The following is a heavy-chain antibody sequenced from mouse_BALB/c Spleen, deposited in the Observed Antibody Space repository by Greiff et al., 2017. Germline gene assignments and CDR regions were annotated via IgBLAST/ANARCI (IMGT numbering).Heavy chain of an antibody. J-gene: IGHJ3*01. CDR1: SYTFTDYA. V-gene: IGHV1-67*01. CDR2: ISTYYGNT. CDR3: ARSYALDEGFAY. Sequence: QVQLKESGPELVRPGVSVKISCKGSSYTFTDYAMHWVKQSHAKSLEWIGVISTYYGNTNYNQKFKGKATMTVDKSSSTAYMELARLTSEDSAVYYCARSYALDEGFAYWGQGTLVTVSA. D-gene: IGHD6-5*01.